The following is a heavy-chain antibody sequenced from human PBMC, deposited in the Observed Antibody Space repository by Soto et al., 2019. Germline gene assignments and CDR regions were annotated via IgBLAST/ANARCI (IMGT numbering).Heavy chain of an antibody. D-gene: IGHD5-18*01. J-gene: IGHJ6*02. CDR2: IYYSGST. Sequence: SETLSLTCTVSGGSISSGGYYWSWIRQHPGKGLEWIGYIYYSGSTYYNPSLKSRVTISVDTSKNQFSLKLSSVTAADTAVYYCVRVDTAMADYGMDVWGQGTTVTVSS. V-gene: IGHV4-31*03. CDR3: VRVDTAMADYGMDV. CDR1: GGSISSGGYY.